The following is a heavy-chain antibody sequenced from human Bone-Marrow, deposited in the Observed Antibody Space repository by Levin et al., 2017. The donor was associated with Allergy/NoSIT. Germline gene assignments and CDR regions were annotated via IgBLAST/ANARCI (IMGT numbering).Heavy chain of an antibody. CDR3: ARETTYYFDTGGDLRAGWYFDL. D-gene: IGHD3-22*01. CDR2: ISSGSGTS. Sequence: GGSLRLSCAASGFSFNTYNMHWVRQAPGKGLECISYISSGSGTSDYADSVKGRFTISRDNANNSMYLQMNSLRAEDTAVYYCARETTYYFDTGGDLRAGWYFDLRGRGTLVTVSS. V-gene: IGHV3-48*01. CDR1: GFSFNTYN. J-gene: IGHJ2*01.